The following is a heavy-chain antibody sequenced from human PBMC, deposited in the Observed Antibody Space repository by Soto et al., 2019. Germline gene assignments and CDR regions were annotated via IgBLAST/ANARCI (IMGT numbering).Heavy chain of an antibody. CDR2: VSSDGSST. CDR3: ARRLPRYSSFVS. V-gene: IGHV3-74*01. J-gene: IGHJ5*02. Sequence: EVQLVESGGGLVQPGVSLRLSCAAYGFTFSSYWMHWICQAPGKGLVWVSRVSSDGSSTVYATSVKGQLTISRDNAKNTLYLQMNSLSDEDTAVYYCARRLPRYSSFVSWGKGTLVNVSS. D-gene: IGHD5-18*01. CDR1: GFTFSSYW.